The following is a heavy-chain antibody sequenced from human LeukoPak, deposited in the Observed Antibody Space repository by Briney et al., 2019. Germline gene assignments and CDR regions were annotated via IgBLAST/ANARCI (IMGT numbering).Heavy chain of an antibody. V-gene: IGHV3-30*02. CDR1: GFIFSSYG. D-gene: IGHD4-23*01. CDR2: IRYDGNNK. CDR3: ATVVTPYDY. J-gene: IGHJ4*02. Sequence: PGGSLRLSCAASGFIFSSYGMHWVRQAPGKGLEWVAFIRYDGNNKYYADSVKGRFTISRDNSKNTLFLQMNSLRPEDTAVYYCATVVTPYDYWGQGTLVTVSS.